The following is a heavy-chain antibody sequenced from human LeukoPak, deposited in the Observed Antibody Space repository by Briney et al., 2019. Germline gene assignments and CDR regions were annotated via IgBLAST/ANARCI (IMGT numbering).Heavy chain of an antibody. D-gene: IGHD7-27*01. V-gene: IGHV3-48*01. CDR1: EFTFSSYS. J-gene: IGHJ4*02. CDR3: AIDPNWGTHS. Sequence: GGSLRLSCAASEFTFSSYSMNWVRQAPGKGLEWVSCITNSGNSKSYADSVKGRFTISRDNSKNALYLQMNSLRVEDTAVYYCAIDPNWGTHSWGQGVLVTVSS. CDR2: ITNSGNSK.